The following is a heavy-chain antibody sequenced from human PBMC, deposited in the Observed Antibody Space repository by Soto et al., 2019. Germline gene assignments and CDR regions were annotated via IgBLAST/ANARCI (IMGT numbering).Heavy chain of an antibody. CDR2: IKPDGSEK. J-gene: IGHJ3*02. D-gene: IGHD2-21*01. CDR3: ARDGGYCGGDGYAKGEAFDI. V-gene: IGHV3-7*01. Sequence: EGQLVESGGGLVQPGGSLRLSCAASGFTFSSYWMSWVRQAPGKGLEGVANIKPDGSEKYYVDSVKGRFTISRDNAKNSLYLQSNSVRAEDTAVYYCARDGGYCGGDGYAKGEAFDIWGQGTMVTVSS. CDR1: GFTFSSYW.